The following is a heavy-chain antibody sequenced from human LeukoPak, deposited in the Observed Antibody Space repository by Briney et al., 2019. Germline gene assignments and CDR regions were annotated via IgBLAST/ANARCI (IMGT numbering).Heavy chain of an antibody. CDR2: IYSDGST. D-gene: IGHD1-26*01. Sequence: GGSLRLSCAASGFTVRSNFMSWVRQAPGKGLEWVSVIYSDGSTYYADSVKGRFTISRDNSKNTLSLQMNSLRAGDTAVYYCARSGVVGATSHFAYGGRGPVVTVSS. CDR1: GFTVRSNF. CDR3: ARSGVVGATSHFAY. V-gene: IGHV3-53*01. J-gene: IGHJ4*02.